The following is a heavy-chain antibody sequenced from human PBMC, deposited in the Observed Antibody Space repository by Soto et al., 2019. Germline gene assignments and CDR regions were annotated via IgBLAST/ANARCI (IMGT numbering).Heavy chain of an antibody. CDR1: GFTFSDYY. Sequence: GSLRLSCAASGFTFSDYYMSWIRQAPGKGLEWVSYISSSGSIIYYADSVKGRFTISRDNAKNSLYLQMNSLRAEDTAVYYCARDVGYYDSDGYFDYWGQGTLVTVSS. V-gene: IGHV3-11*01. CDR2: ISSSGSII. J-gene: IGHJ4*02. CDR3: ARDVGYYDSDGYFDY. D-gene: IGHD3-22*01.